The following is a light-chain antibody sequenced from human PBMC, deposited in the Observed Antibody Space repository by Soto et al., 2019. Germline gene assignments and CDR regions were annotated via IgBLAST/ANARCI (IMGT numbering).Light chain of an antibody. CDR1: NSDVGGYNY. CDR3: SSYTSSSTLPYV. J-gene: IGLJ1*01. Sequence: QSVLTQPASVSGPPGQSITISCTGTNSDVGGYNYVSWYQQHPGKAPKLMIYDVSNRPSGVSNRFSGSKSGNTASLTISGLQAEDEADYYCSSYTSSSTLPYVFGTGTKVTVL. V-gene: IGLV2-14*01. CDR2: DVS.